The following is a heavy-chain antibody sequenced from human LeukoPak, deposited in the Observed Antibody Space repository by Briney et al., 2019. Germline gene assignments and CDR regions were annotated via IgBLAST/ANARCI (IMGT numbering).Heavy chain of an antibody. CDR1: GGSISSYY. D-gene: IGHD6-19*01. CDR2: TYYSGST. CDR3: ARFVAVAFDY. V-gene: IGHV4-59*01. Sequence: SETLSLTCTVSGGSISSYYWSWIRQPPGKGLEWIGYTYYSGSTNYNPSLKSRVTISVDTSKNQFSLKLSSVTAADTAVYYCARFVAVAFDYWGQGTLVTVSS. J-gene: IGHJ4*02.